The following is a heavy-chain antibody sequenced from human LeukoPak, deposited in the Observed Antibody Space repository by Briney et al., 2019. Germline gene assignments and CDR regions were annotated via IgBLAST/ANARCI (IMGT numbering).Heavy chain of an antibody. V-gene: IGHV3-48*03. Sequence: GGSLRLSCAASGFTFSSYEMNWVRQAPGKGLEWVSYISSSGSTIYYADSVKGRFTISRDNAKNSLYLQMNSLRAEDVAIYFCANAPVTTCRRAYCYPIDSWGQGTLVTVSS. CDR1: GFTFSSYE. J-gene: IGHJ4*02. CDR2: ISSSGSTI. CDR3: ANAPVTTCRRAYCYPIDS. D-gene: IGHD3-22*01.